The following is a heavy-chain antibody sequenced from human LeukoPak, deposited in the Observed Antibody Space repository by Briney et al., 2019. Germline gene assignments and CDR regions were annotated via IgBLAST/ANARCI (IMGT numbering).Heavy chain of an antibody. CDR3: ARDRGWELLPLPHDY. Sequence: GASVKVSCKASGYTFTSYDINWVRQATGQGLEWMGWMNPNSGNTGYAQKFQGRVTMTTDTSTSTAYMELRSLRSDDTAVYYCARDRGWELLPLPHDYWGQGTLVTVSS. D-gene: IGHD1-26*01. CDR1: GYTFTSYD. CDR2: MNPNSGNT. J-gene: IGHJ4*02. V-gene: IGHV1-8*01.